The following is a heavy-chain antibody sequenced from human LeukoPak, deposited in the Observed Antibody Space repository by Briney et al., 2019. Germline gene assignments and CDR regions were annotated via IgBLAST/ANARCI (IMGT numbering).Heavy chain of an antibody. V-gene: IGHV3-21*01. CDR2: ISSSSSCI. CDR1: GFTFSGYG. D-gene: IGHD1-26*01. J-gene: IGHJ6*03. Sequence: GGSLRLSCAASGFTFSGYGMSWVRQAPGKGLEWVSSISSSSSCIYYADSLKGRFTISRDNAKNSLFLQMNSLRAEDTAVYFCARATWDPNYYYYMDVWGKGTTVTISS. CDR3: ARATWDPNYYYYMDV.